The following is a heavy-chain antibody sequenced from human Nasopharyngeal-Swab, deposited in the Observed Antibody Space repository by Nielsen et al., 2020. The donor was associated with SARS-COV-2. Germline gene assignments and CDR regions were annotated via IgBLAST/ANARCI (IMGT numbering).Heavy chain of an antibody. V-gene: IGHV3-48*03. CDR2: IGSFGRTI. CDR1: GFSLSSYE. CDR3: ARGDSSGLPQAVYGMDV. J-gene: IGHJ6*02. Sequence: GESLKISCAASGFSLSSYEMNWVRQAPGKGLEWVSYIGSFGRTIYSDSVKGRITVSRDNAKNSLYRQMNSLRAEDTAVYYCARGDSSGLPQAVYGMDVWGQGTTVSVSS. D-gene: IGHD3-22*01.